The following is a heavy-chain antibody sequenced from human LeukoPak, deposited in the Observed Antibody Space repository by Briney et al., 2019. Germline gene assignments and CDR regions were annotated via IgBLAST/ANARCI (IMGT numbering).Heavy chain of an antibody. CDR3: ARHLFAYYYDTSGYDAFDI. V-gene: IGHV5-51*01. D-gene: IGHD3-22*01. J-gene: IGHJ3*02. CDR2: IYPGDSDT. Sequence: GESLKISCKGSGYSFTSYWIGWVRQMPGKGLEWMGIIYPGDSDTRYSPSFQGQVTISADKSISTAYLQWSSLKASDTAMYYCARHLFAYYYDTSGYDAFDIWGQGTMVTVSS. CDR1: GYSFTSYW.